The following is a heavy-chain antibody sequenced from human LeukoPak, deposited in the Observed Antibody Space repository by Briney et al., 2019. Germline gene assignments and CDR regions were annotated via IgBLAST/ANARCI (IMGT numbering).Heavy chain of an antibody. CDR2: IKQDGSEK. CDR1: GFTFSSRDW. D-gene: IGHD3-10*02. Sequence: GGSLRLSCVASGFTFSSRDWMTWVRQAPGKGLEWVANIKQDGSEKNYVDSVKGRFTISRDNAKNSLYLQMNSLRAEDTAVYYCAELGITMIGGVWGKGTTVTVSS. J-gene: IGHJ6*04. CDR3: AELGITMIGGV. V-gene: IGHV3-7*01.